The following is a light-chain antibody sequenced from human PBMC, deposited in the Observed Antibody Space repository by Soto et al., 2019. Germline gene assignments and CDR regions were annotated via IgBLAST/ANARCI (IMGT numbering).Light chain of an antibody. CDR3: QQYGSSQS. J-gene: IGKJ1*01. CDR2: GAS. Sequence: EIVLTQSPGTLSLSPGERATLSCRASQSVSSSYLAWYQQKPGQAPRLLIYGASSRATCIPARFSGSGSGTEFTLAISRMEPASFAVYYCQQYGSSQSFGPGTKFDIQ. CDR1: QSVSSSY. V-gene: IGKV3-20*01.